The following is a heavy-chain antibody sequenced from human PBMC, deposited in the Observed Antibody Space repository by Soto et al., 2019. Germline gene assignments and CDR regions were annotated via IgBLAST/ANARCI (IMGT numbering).Heavy chain of an antibody. Sequence: PSETLSLTCAVSGGCISSGGYSWSWIRHPPGKGLEWIGYIYHSGSTYYNPSLKSRVTISVDTSKNQFSLKLSSVTAADTAVYYCARGGPATPSPYYYYYGMDVWGQGTTVTVSS. CDR2: IYHSGST. J-gene: IGHJ6*02. V-gene: IGHV4-30-2*01. D-gene: IGHD2-15*01. CDR1: GGCISSGGYS. CDR3: ARGGPATPSPYYYYYGMDV.